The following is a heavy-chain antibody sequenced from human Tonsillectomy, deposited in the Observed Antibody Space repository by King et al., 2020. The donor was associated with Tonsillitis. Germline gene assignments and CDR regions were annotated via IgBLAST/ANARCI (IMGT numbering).Heavy chain of an antibody. D-gene: IGHD6-19*01. V-gene: IGHV4-34*01. CDR2: INHFGST. CDR1: GGYFSGYY. CDR3: ARGPPRRRLAVAGNFDY. Sequence: VQLQQWGAGLLEPSETLSLTCAVYGGYFSGYYWTWIRQPPGKGLKWIGEINHFGSTNYNPSLKSRVTISVDTSKNQFSLRLSSVTAADTAVYYCARGPPRRRLAVAGNFDYWGQGTLVTVSS. J-gene: IGHJ4*02.